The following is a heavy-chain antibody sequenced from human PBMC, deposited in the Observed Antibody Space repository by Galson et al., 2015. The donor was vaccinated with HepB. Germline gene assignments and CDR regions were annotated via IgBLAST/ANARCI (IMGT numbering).Heavy chain of an antibody. D-gene: IGHD5-24*01. J-gene: IGHJ4*02. CDR3: ARGGMAAIGGPTFDF. V-gene: IGHV1-18*01. Sequence: SVKVSCKASSDTSATYTLNWVRQAPGQGLEWMGWISAYNGYTTYSQKFQGRVTMTTDTSTRTGYLELRSLRSDDTAMYYCARGGMAAIGGPTFDFWGQGTLVTVSS. CDR2: ISAYNGYT. CDR1: SDTSATYT.